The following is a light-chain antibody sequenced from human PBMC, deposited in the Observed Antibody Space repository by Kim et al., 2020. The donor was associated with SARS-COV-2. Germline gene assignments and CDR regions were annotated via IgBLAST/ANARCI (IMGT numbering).Light chain of an antibody. CDR3: QQYNNWRT. Sequence: SVSPAEKATLSCRASQSVSSNLAWYQQKPGQAPRLLIYGASTRATGIPARFSGSGSGTEFTLTISSLQSEDFAVYYCQQYNNWRTFGQGTKVDIK. V-gene: IGKV3-15*01. J-gene: IGKJ1*01. CDR1: QSVSSN. CDR2: GAS.